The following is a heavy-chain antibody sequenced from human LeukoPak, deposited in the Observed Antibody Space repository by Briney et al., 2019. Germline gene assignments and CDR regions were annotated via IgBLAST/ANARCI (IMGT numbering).Heavy chain of an antibody. CDR3: ARGSTELLWFGELSPPGDYFDY. CDR2: ISAYNGNT. Sequence: ASVKVSCKASGYTFTSYGISWVRQAPGQGLEWMGWISAYNGNTNYAQRLQGRVTMTTDTSTSTAYMELRSLRSDDTAVYYCARGSTELLWFGELSPPGDYFDYWGQGTLVTVSS. CDR1: GYTFTSYG. V-gene: IGHV1-18*01. J-gene: IGHJ4*02. D-gene: IGHD3-10*01.